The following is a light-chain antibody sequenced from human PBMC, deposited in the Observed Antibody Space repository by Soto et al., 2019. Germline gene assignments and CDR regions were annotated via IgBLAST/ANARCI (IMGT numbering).Light chain of an antibody. CDR3: LQYGSSPYT. J-gene: IGKJ2*01. Sequence: EIVLTQSPGTLSLSPGERATLSCRASQSVSSSYLAWYQQKPGQAPRLLIYGASSRPTGIPDRFSGGGSGTDFALTISRLGPEEFAVYYCLQYGSSPYTFGQGTKLEIK. CDR2: GAS. V-gene: IGKV3-20*01. CDR1: QSVSSSY.